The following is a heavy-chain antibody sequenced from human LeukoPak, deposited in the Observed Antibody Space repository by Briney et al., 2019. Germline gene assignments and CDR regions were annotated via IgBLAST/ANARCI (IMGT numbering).Heavy chain of an antibody. V-gene: IGHV3-73*01. D-gene: IGHD6-13*01. J-gene: IGHJ4*02. CDR2: IRSKANSYAT. CDR1: GFTFSGSA. Sequence: GGSLRLSCAASGFTFSGSAMPWVRQASGKGLEWVGRIRSKANSYATAYAASVKGRFTISRDDSKNTAYLQMNSLKTEDTAVYYCTRGTEGSSSWNDYWGQGTLVTVSS. CDR3: TRGTEGSSSWNDY.